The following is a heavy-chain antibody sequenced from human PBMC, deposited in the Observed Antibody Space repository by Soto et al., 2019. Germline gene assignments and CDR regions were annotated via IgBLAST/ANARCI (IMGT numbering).Heavy chain of an antibody. CDR3: ARDGPGSIAVAERGDFGY. D-gene: IGHD6-19*01. CDR2: IWFDGSHK. J-gene: IGHJ4*02. CDR1: GFTFSSYG. V-gene: IGHV3-33*01. Sequence: QVQLVESGGGVVQPGRSLRLSCSASGFTFSSYGMHWVRQAPGKGLEWVAVIWFDGSHKYYADSMKGRFTISRDNSKTTLFLQMNSLRAEDTAVYYCARDGPGSIAVAERGDFGYWGQGTLVTVSS.